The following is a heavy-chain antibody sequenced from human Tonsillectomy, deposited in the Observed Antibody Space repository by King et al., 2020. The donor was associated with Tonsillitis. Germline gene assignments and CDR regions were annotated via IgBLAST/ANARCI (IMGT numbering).Heavy chain of an antibody. J-gene: IGHJ6*02. V-gene: IGHV3-74*01. CDR3: ARVRDQRQQLVQSNVYGMDV. CDR1: GFTFSSYW. Sequence: VQLVESGGGLVQPGGSLRLSCAASGFTFSSYWMHWVRHAPGKGLVWVSRINSDGSSTSYADSVKGRFTISRDNAKNTLYLQMNSLRAEDTAVYYCARVRDQRQQLVQSNVYGMDVWGQGTTVTVSS. D-gene: IGHD6-13*01. CDR2: INSDGSST.